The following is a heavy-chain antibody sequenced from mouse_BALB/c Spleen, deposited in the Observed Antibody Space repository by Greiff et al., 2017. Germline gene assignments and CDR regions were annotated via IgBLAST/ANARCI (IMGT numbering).Heavy chain of an antibody. CDR2: ISSGGSYT. J-gene: IGHJ1*01. V-gene: IGHV5-6*01. CDR3: ARSYYYGSSWYFDV. CDR1: GFTFSSYG. Sequence: EVKLVESGGDLVKPGGSLKLSCAASGFTFSSYGMSWVRQTPDKRLEWVATISSGGSYTYYPDSVKGRFTISRDNAKNTLYLQMSSPKSEDTAMYYCARSYYYGSSWYFDVWGAGTTVTVSS. D-gene: IGHD1-1*01.